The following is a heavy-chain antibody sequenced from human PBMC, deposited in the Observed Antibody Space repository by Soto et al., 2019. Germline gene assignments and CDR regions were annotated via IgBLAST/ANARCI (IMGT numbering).Heavy chain of an antibody. D-gene: IGHD4-17*01. CDR2: IYDSGST. V-gene: IGHV4-30-4*01. J-gene: IGHJ2*01. CDR3: ARDVIPLTTDWYFDL. Sequence: QLQLRESGPGLVKPSETLSLTCTVSGGSISGGVGGLYYWSWIREPPVKGLEWIGYIYDSGSTYYNPSIKSPLTRSVDKSKNPSSLRLSSVTAADTALYYCARDVIPLTTDWYFDLWGRGTLVTVSS. CDR1: GGSISGGVGGLYY.